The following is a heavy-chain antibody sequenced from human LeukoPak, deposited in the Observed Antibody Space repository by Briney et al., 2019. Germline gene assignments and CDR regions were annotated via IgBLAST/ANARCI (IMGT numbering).Heavy chain of an antibody. D-gene: IGHD6-13*01. CDR1: GFTVNSNY. CDR3: ARVRSSWELYFDY. J-gene: IGHJ4*02. V-gene: IGHV3-66*01. CDR2: IYSGGST. Sequence: PGGSLRLSCAASGFTVNSNYMSWVRQAPGKGLEWVSVIYSGGSTYYADSVKGRFTISRDNSKNTLYLHMNSLRAEDTAVYYCARVRSSWELYFDYWGEGTLVTVSS.